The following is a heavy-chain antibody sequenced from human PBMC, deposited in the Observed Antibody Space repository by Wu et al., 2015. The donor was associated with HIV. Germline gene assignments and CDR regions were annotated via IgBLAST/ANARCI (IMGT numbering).Heavy chain of an antibody. CDR2: IIPMYGTA. V-gene: IGHV1-69*12. J-gene: IGHJ3*02. D-gene: IGHD3-16*01. CDR1: GDIFSNSA. Sequence: QVQLEQSGAEVKPPGSSVRVSCKTYGDIFSNSAINWVRQAPGHGLEWMGVIIPMYGTANYAQQFQGRVTITADESASTAYMEVSSLKSEDTAVYYCTRGARGMPKGAFEIWGQGTLVTVSS. CDR3: TRGARGMPKGAFEI.